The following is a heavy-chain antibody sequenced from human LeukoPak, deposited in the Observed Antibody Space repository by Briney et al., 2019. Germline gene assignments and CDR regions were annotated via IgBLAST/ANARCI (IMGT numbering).Heavy chain of an antibody. V-gene: IGHV3-23*01. J-gene: IGHJ4*02. Sequence: QAGGSLRLSCAASGFTVSSNYMSWVRQAPGKGLEWVSAISGSGGSTYYADSVKGRFTISRDNSKNTLYLQMNSLSAADTAFYYCARELRYSSADSCYSCDYWGRGSLVTVSS. CDR1: GFTVSSNY. D-gene: IGHD2-15*01. CDR3: ARELRYSSADSCYSCDY. CDR2: ISGSGGST.